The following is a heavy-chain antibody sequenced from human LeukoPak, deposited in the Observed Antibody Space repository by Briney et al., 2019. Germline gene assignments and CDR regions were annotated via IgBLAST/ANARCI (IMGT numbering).Heavy chain of an antibody. J-gene: IGHJ4*02. CDR1: GYTFTAYS. D-gene: IGHD3-10*01. CDR2: INPNSGGT. CDR3: ARDGDYGSGSSDY. V-gene: IGHV1-2*02. Sequence: ASVKVSCKASGYTFTAYSMHWVRQAPGQGLEWMGWINPNSGGTNYAQKFQGRVTMTRDTSITTAYMELSRLRSDDTAVYYCARDGDYGSGSSDYWGQGTLVTVSS.